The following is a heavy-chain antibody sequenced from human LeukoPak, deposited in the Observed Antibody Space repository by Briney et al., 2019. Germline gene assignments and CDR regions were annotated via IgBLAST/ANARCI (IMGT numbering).Heavy chain of an antibody. V-gene: IGHV4-59*01. CDR1: GGSISSYY. CDR2: IYYSGST. D-gene: IGHD1-26*01. Sequence: SETLSLTCTVSGGSISSYYWSWIRQPPGKGLEWIGYIYYSGSTNYNPSLKSRVTISVDTSKNQFSLKLRSVTAADTAVYYCAREGGSYYPHYYFDYWGHGNMVTVSS. J-gene: IGHJ4*01. CDR3: AREGGSYYPHYYFDY.